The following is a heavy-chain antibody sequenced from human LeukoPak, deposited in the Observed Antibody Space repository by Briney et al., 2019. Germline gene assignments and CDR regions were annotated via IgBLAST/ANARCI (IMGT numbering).Heavy chain of an antibody. CDR3: AKQSRGGSYFLDF. J-gene: IGHJ4*02. CDR2: IWYDGGNK. V-gene: IGHV3-33*06. Sequence: GGSLRLSCAASGFTFSRFGMHRVRQAPGKGLEWVAVIWYDGGNKLYADSVKGRFTISRDNSKNTLFLQMNSLRADDTAVYYCAKQSRGGSYFLDFWGQGTLVTVSS. CDR1: GFTFSRFG. D-gene: IGHD1-26*01.